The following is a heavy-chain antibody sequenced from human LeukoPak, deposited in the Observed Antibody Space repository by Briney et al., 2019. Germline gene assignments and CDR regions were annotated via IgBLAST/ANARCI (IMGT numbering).Heavy chain of an antibody. CDR1: GGTFSTHA. CDR3: ARVHCTSTVCYTGWFAP. V-gene: IGHV1-69*05. D-gene: IGHD2-2*02. CDR2: ITPIFGRT. J-gene: IGHJ5*02. Sequence: EASVKVSCKASGGTFSTHAMSWVRQAPGQGLEWVGGITPIFGRTNYAENLQGRVTITTEASTSTAYMELSSLRSADTAVYYCARVHCTSTVCYTGWFAPWGQGTLVTVSS.